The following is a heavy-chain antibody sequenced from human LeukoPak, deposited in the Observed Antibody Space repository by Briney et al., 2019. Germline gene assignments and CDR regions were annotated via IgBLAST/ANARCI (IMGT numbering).Heavy chain of an antibody. J-gene: IGHJ3*02. V-gene: IGHV3-23*01. Sequence: GGSLRLSCAASGFTFSSYAMSWVRQAPGKGLEWVSAISGSGGSTYYADSVKGRFTISRDNSKNTLYLQMNSLSAEDTAVYYCAKEISYCGGDCYSGPYDAFDIWGQGTMVTVSS. CDR3: AKEISYCGGDCYSGPYDAFDI. D-gene: IGHD2-21*02. CDR1: GFTFSSYA. CDR2: ISGSGGST.